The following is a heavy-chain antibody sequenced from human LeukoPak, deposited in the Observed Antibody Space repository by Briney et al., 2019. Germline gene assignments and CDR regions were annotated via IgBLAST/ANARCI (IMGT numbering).Heavy chain of an antibody. CDR3: ARGLSLLPTRFDI. CDR2: INHSGST. CDR1: GVSFSGYY. Sequence: KPSETLSLTCAVYGVSFSGYYWSWIRQPPGRGLEWVGEINHSGSTNYNPSLKSRVTISVDTSKNQLSLKLSFVTAADTAVYYCARGLSLLPTRFDIWGQGTMVTVSS. V-gene: IGHV4-34*01. J-gene: IGHJ3*02.